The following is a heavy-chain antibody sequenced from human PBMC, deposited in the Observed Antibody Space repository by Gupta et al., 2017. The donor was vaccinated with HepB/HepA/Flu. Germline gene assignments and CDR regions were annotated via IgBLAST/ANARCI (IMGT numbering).Heavy chain of an antibody. V-gene: IGHV3-23*01. CDR3: AKVLHYYDSSGYYSGYDY. D-gene: IGHD3-22*01. Sequence: EVQLLESGGGLVQPGGSLRLSCTASGFTFSTYVMPGFRLAPRKGLEWVSGLSGTGGSTYYADSGKGRFTISRDNSKNTLYLQMNSLRAEDTAVYYCAKVLHYYDSSGYYSGYDYWGQGTLVTVSS. CDR1: GFTFSTYV. CDR2: LSGTGGST. J-gene: IGHJ4*02.